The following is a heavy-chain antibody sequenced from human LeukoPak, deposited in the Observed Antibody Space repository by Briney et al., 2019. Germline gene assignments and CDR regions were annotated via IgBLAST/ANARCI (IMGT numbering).Heavy chain of an antibody. CDR2: ISSSSSTI. Sequence: GGSLRLSCAASGFTFSSYSMNWVRQAPGKGLEWVSYISSSSSTIYYADSVKGRFTISRDNAKNSLYLQMNSLRAEDTAVYYCARGSSGWSRLYYYYMDVWGKGTTVTVSS. D-gene: IGHD6-19*01. V-gene: IGHV3-48*04. CDR3: ARGSSGWSRLYYYYMDV. J-gene: IGHJ6*03. CDR1: GFTFSSYS.